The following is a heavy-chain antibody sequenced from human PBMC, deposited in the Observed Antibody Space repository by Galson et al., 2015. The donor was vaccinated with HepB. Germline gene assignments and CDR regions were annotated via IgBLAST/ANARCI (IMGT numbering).Heavy chain of an antibody. CDR1: GYTFTSYD. CDR2: MNPNSGNT. D-gene: IGHD6-13*01. CDR3: ARGSSWMNWFDP. Sequence: SVKVSCKASGYTFTSYDINWVRQATGQGLEWMGWMNPNSGNTGYAQKFQGRVTMTRNTSISTAYMELSSLRSEDTAVYYCARGSSWMNWFDPWGQGTLVTVSS. V-gene: IGHV1-8*01. J-gene: IGHJ5*02.